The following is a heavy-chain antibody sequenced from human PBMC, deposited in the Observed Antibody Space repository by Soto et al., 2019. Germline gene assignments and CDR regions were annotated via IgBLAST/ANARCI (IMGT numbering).Heavy chain of an antibody. Sequence: SETLSLTSAVSGSSMSCFYWGWVRQPPGKGLEWIGSIFHSGNSYYNPSLKSRVILSVDTSKNQFSLNLTAAIAADTAVYYCAREDDGMDVWGQGTPVTVSS. CDR1: GSSMSCFY. CDR2: IFHSGNS. V-gene: IGHV4-38-2*02. J-gene: IGHJ6*02. CDR3: AREDDGMDV.